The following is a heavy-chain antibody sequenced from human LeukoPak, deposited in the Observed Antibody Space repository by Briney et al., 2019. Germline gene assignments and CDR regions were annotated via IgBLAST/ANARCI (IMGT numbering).Heavy chain of an antibody. CDR2: INHSGST. CDR1: GGSFSGYY. J-gene: IGHJ6*03. V-gene: IGHV4-34*01. Sequence: SETLSLTCAVYGGSFSGYYWSWIRQPPGKGLEWIGEINHSGSTNYNPSLKSRVTISVDTSKNQFSLKLSSVTAADTAVYYCARIGIFGVVPRLMGYYYYMDVWGKGTTVTVSS. CDR3: ARIGIFGVVPRLMGYYYYMDV. D-gene: IGHD3-3*01.